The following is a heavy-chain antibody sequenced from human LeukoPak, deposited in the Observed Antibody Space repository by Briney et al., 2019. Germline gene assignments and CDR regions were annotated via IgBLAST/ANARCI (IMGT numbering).Heavy chain of an antibody. CDR3: AREQYQLLGVFYYYYMDA. CDR1: GGSISSYY. CDR2: IYTSGTT. D-gene: IGHD2-2*01. V-gene: IGHV4-4*07. Sequence: SETLSLTCTVSGGSISSYYWSWIRQPAGKGLEWIGRIYTSGTTNYNPSLKSRVTMSVDTSKNQFSLKLSSVTAADTAVYYCAREQYQLLGVFYYYYMDAWGKGTTVTVSS. J-gene: IGHJ6*03.